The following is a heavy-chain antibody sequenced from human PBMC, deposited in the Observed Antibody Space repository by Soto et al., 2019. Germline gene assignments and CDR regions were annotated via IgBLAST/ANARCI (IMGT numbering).Heavy chain of an antibody. Sequence: QVQLQQSGPGLVKPSQTLSLTCAISGDSVSSNSAAWHWIRQSPSRGLEWLGRKYYRSTWKSEYAVSVQSRIRINPDTSKNQFSMQLNFVTAGDTAVYYCARGSYDSSWYWGQGTLVPVSS. CDR1: GDSVSSNSAA. CDR2: KYYRSTWKS. V-gene: IGHV6-1*01. D-gene: IGHD6-13*01. J-gene: IGHJ4*02. CDR3: ARGSYDSSWY.